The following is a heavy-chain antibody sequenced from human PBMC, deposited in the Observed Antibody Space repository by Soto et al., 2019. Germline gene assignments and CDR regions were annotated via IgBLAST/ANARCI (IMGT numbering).Heavy chain of an antibody. CDR3: AGGGGVGVAGSAAFDM. D-gene: IGHD3-3*01. CDR1: GYPVTAYY. Sequence: QLHLVQSGAVVKKPGASVTVSCSASGYPVTAYYMHWVRQAPGRGLEWMGGINPATGAAKYTQTFQGRVTMTGGTSTVAVFMELGGLTSGDTAVFFWAGGGGVGVAGSAAFDMWGQGTVVTVSS. CDR2: INPATGAA. J-gene: IGHJ3*02. V-gene: IGHV1-2*02.